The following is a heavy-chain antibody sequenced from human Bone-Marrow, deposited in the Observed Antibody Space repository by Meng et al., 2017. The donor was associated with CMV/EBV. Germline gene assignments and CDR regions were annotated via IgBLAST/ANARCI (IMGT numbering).Heavy chain of an antibody. CDR1: GGTFSSYA. CDR3: AKSNKIGWVSY. CDR2: IIPIFGTT. J-gene: IGHJ4*02. V-gene: IGHV1-69*05. D-gene: IGHD1/OR15-1a*01. Sequence: SVKVSCKASGGTFSSYAISWVRQAPGQGLEWMGGIIPIFGTTNYAQKFQGRVTMTRDTSISTAYMELSRLRSDDTAVYYCAKSNKIGWVSYWGQGTLVTISS.